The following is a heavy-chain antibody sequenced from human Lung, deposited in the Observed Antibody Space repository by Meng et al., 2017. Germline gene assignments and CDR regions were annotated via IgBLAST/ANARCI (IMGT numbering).Heavy chain of an antibody. CDR1: GGSLSSSSYY. Sequence: QLQLQDSGPGLVKPSETLSLSCTVSGGSLSSSSYYWGWTRQPPGKGLEWIGSIDNTGSTHYNPSLKSRVSMSVDTSKNQFSLRLNSVTAADTAVYYCVRLDWELLNWFDPWGQGTLVTVSS. J-gene: IGHJ5*02. D-gene: IGHD1-26*01. CDR3: VRLDWELLNWFDP. V-gene: IGHV4-39*01. CDR2: IDNTGST.